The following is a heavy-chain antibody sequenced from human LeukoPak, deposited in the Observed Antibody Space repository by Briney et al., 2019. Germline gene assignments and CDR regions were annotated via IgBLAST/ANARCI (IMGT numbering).Heavy chain of an antibody. D-gene: IGHD3-9*01. CDR2: ISHTEGT. J-gene: IGHJ1*01. Sequence: GSLRLSCAASGFTFTDYWMSWVRQSPGKGLEWIGEISHTEGTRYNPSLESRVTMSVGTSENQLSLKLIFVTAADTAVYYCARIRCGHSGSVCYNHWGLGTLVTVSS. CDR1: GFTFTDYW. V-gene: IGHV4-34*01. CDR3: ARIRCGHSGSVCYNH.